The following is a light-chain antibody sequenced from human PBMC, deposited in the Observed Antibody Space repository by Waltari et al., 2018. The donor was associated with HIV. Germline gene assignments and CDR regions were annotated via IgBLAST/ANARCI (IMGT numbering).Light chain of an antibody. Sequence: QSALTQPASVSGSPGQSLTISCTGTSSDIGGYNFASWYQQHPDKAPNLMICEGRNQPSGVSQRISGSKSGNTTTLTISGLKAEDEADYYCSSYTSSPTLYVFGPGTKVTVL. V-gene: IGLV2-14*01. CDR2: EGR. J-gene: IGLJ1*01. CDR1: SSDIGGYNF. CDR3: SSYTSSPTLYV.